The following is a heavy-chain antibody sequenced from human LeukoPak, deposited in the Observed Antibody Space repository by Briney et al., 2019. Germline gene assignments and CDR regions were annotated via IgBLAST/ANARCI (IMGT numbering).Heavy chain of an antibody. D-gene: IGHD3-16*02. CDR2: MNPNSGNT. J-gene: IGHJ4*02. CDR1: GYTFTSYD. CDR3: ARVHYDYVWGSYRYFDY. V-gene: IGHV1-8*01. Sequence: ASVKVSCKASGYTFTSYDINWMRQATGQGLEWMGWMNPNSGNTGYAQKFQGRVTMTRNTSISTACMELSSLRSEDTAVYYCARVHYDYVWGSYRYFDYWGQGTLVTVSS.